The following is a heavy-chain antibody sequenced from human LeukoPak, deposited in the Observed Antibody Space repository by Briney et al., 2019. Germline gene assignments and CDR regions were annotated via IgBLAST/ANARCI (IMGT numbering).Heavy chain of an antibody. CDR2: ISSSSSTI. D-gene: IGHD2-2*02. CDR3: ASPYCNSTSCYTAWAFDI. CDR1: GFTSDCCA. J-gene: IGHJ3*02. Sequence: GSLRLSCAASGFTSDCCAMTWVRQAPGKGLEWVSYISSSSSTIYYADSVKGRFTISRDNAKNSLYLQMNSLRAEDTAVYYCASPYCNSTSCYTAWAFDIWGQGTMVTVSS. V-gene: IGHV3-48*01.